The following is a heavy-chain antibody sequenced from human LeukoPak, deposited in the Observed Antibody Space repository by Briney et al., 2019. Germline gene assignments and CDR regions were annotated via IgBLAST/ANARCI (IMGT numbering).Heavy chain of an antibody. D-gene: IGHD3-10*02. CDR3: AELGIAMIGGV. Sequence: GGSLRLSCAASGFTFSSYEMNWVRQAPGKGLEWVSYISSSGSTIYYADSVKGRFTISRDNAKNSLYLQMNSLRAEDTAVYYCAELGIAMIGGVWGKGTTVTISS. CDR2: ISSSGSTI. V-gene: IGHV3-48*03. CDR1: GFTFSSYE. J-gene: IGHJ6*04.